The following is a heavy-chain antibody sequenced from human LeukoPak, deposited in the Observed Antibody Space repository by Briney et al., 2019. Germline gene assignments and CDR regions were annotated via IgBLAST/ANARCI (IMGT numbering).Heavy chain of an antibody. J-gene: IGHJ6*02. D-gene: IGHD3-22*01. V-gene: IGHV3-15*01. CDR1: GFTFSNAW. Sequence: GGSLRLSCAASGFTFSNAWMSWVRQAPGKGLEWVGRIKSKTDGGTTDYAAPVKGRFTISRDDSKNTLYLQMNSLKTEDTAVYYCTTAYYYDSSGYSRMDVWGQGTTVTVSS. CDR3: TTAYYYDSSGYSRMDV. CDR2: IKSKTDGGTT.